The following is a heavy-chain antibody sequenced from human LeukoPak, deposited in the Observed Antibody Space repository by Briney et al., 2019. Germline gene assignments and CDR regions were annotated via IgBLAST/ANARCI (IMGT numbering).Heavy chain of an antibody. J-gene: IGHJ4*02. Sequence: ASVKVSCKVSGHSLTDLSIHWVRQAPGKGLEWMGGFDIEDAETIYGQEFEGRVIMTEDTATETAYMELSSLKYEDTAVYYCVAEVIEVTMGDYWGQGTLVTVSS. CDR2: FDIEDAET. CDR1: GHSLTDLS. V-gene: IGHV1-24*01. D-gene: IGHD4-11*01. CDR3: VAEVIEVTMGDY.